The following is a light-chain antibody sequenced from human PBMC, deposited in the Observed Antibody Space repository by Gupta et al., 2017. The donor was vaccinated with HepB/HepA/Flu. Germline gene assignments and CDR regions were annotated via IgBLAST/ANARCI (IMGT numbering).Light chain of an antibody. CDR3: QVWDTTSDLLV. CDR1: DIGSKS. V-gene: IGLV3-21*04. J-gene: IGLJ1*01. CDR2: FDS. Sequence: SSVLTQPPSVSVAPGKTARLTCGGHDIGSKSVHWYQQKPGQAPVVFIFFDSDRPSGIPDRFSGSNSGGTATLSISRVEAGDEADYYCQVWDTTSDLLVFGTGTKVTVL.